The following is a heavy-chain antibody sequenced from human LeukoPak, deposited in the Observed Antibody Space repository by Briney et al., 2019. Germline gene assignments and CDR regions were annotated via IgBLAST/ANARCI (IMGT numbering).Heavy chain of an antibody. CDR1: GGSISTHY. J-gene: IGHJ5*02. V-gene: IGHV4-59*11. D-gene: IGHD6-13*01. Sequence: SETLSLTCTVSGGSISTHYWSWIRQPPGKGLEWIGNMFSSGSTNYNSSLKSRVTISVDTSKNQFSLKLSSVTAADTAVYYCASLTEQQLSGFDPWGQGTLVTVSS. CDR2: MFSSGST. CDR3: ASLTEQQLSGFDP.